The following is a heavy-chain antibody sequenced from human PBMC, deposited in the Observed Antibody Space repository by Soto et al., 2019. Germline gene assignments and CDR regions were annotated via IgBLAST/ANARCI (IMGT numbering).Heavy chain of an antibody. V-gene: IGHV4-34*01. CDR3: ARAAHYDTSGHYYPY. CDR2: INHSGST. CDR1: GGSFSDYQ. Sequence: QVQLQQWGAGLLKPSETLSLTCAVYGGSFSDYQWTWIRQPPGKGLEWIGEINHSGSTNYSPSLKRRVIISVDTSKNQFSLKVNSVTAAETALYYCARAAHYDTSGHYYPYWGQGTLVTVSS. D-gene: IGHD3-22*01. J-gene: IGHJ4*02.